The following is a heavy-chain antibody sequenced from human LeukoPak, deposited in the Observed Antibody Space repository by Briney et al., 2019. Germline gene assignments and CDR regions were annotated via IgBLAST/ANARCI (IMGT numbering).Heavy chain of an antibody. CDR2: ISYDGSNK. Sequence: GRSLRLSCAASGFIFNSYSMHWVRQAPGKGLEWVAVISYDGSNKHYADSVQGRFTISRDNSKSTLYLQMDSLRAEDTAVYYCARDRWVYGDYSCAYWGQGTLVTVSS. CDR3: ARDRWVYGDYSCAY. J-gene: IGHJ4*02. V-gene: IGHV3-30-3*01. D-gene: IGHD4-17*01. CDR1: GFIFNSYS.